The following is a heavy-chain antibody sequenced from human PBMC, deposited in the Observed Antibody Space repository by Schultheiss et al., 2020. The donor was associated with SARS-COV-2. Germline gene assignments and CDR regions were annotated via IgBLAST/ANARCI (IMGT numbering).Heavy chain of an antibody. J-gene: IGHJ4*02. D-gene: IGHD3-22*01. CDR1: GGSISSNNNF. CDR2: VSYSGTT. V-gene: IGHV4-39*07. CDR3: ARDDGSSGIADH. Sequence: GSLRLSCGVSGGSISSNNNFWAWIRQPPGKGLEWIGSVSYSGTTYHNPSLESRVTISIDTSKNHFSLKLSSVTAADTAMYYCARDDGSSGIADHWGQGTLVTVSS.